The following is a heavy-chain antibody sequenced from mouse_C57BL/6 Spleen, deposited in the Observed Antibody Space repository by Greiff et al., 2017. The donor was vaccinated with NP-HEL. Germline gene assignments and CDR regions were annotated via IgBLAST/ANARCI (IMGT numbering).Heavy chain of an antibody. J-gene: IGHJ4*01. CDR3: ARYYGSSSRAMDY. Sequence: EVKLVESGGGLVKPGGSLKLSCAASGFTFSDYGMHWVRQAPEKGLEWVAYISSGSSTIYYADTVKGRFTISRDNAKHTLFLQMTSLRSEDTAMYYCARYYGSSSRAMDYWGQRTSVTVSS. CDR2: ISSGSSTI. D-gene: IGHD1-1*01. CDR1: GFTFSDYG. V-gene: IGHV5-17*01.